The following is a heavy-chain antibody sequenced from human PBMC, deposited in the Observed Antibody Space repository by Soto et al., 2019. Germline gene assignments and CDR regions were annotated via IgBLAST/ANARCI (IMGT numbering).Heavy chain of an antibody. CDR2: ISGSGDST. D-gene: IGHD3-10*01. Sequence: GGSLRLSCAASGFTFSSYGMTFSSYAMSWVRQAPGKGLEWVSTISGSGDSTYYADSVKGRFTISRDNSKNTLFLQMNSLRAGDTALYYCAKFRDYYQGSGSRTYSFYGMDVWGQGTTVTVTS. J-gene: IGHJ6*02. V-gene: IGHV3-23*01. CDR1: GFTFSSYGMTFSSYA. CDR3: AKFRDYYQGSGSRTYSFYGMDV.